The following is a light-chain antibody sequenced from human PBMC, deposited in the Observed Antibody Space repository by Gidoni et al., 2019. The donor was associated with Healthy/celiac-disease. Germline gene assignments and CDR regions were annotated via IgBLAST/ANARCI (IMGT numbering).Light chain of an antibody. V-gene: IGKV3-20*01. Sequence: DIVLTQSPGTLSLSPGERATLSCRASQSVSGSYLAGYQQKPGQAPRRLIYGASSRATGIPDRVSGSGSGTDFTLTISRLEPEDFAVYYCQQDGSAPITFXXXTRLEIK. J-gene: IGKJ5*01. CDR1: QSVSGSY. CDR3: QQDGSAPIT. CDR2: GAS.